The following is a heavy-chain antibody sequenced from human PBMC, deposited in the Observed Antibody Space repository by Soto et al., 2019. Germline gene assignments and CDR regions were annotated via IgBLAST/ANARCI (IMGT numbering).Heavy chain of an antibody. Sequence: GSLRLSCAASGFTFSSYAMSWVRQAPGKGLEWVSAISGSGGSTYYADSVKGRFTISRDNSKNTLYLQMNSLRAEDTAVYYCAKDGGVGKHYYYGMDVWGQGTTVTVSS. CDR3: AKDGGVGKHYYYGMDV. CDR1: GFTFSSYA. V-gene: IGHV3-23*01. J-gene: IGHJ6*02. CDR2: ISGSGGST. D-gene: IGHD3-16*01.